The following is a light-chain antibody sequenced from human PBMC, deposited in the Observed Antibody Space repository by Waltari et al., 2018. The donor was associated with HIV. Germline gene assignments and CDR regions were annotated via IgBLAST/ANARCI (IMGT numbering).Light chain of an antibody. J-gene: IGKJ5*01. CDR1: QSISGY. Sequence: DIQMTQSPSSLSASVGDRVTITCRASQSISGYLNWYQQKPGKAPKLLIYAASTFQSGVPSRFSGSGSGTDFTLTISSPQPEEFATYYCQQYSRYPITFGQGTRLEI. V-gene: IGKV1-39*01. CDR3: QQYSRYPIT. CDR2: AAS.